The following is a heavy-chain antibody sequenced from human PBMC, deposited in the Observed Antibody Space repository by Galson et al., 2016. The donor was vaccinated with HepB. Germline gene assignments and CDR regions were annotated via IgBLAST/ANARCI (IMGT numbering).Heavy chain of an antibody. CDR2: IYPGDSDT. Sequence: QSGAEVKKPGESLKISCKASGYSFNIYWIGWVRQMPGKGLEWMGIIYPGDSDTRYSPSFQGQVTISADKSINTAYLQWSSLKAADTAMYYCARQRRPVVRGEHYFDYWGQGTLVTVSS. CDR1: GYSFNIYW. J-gene: IGHJ4*02. CDR3: ARQRRPVVRGEHYFDY. V-gene: IGHV5-51*01. D-gene: IGHD3-10*01.